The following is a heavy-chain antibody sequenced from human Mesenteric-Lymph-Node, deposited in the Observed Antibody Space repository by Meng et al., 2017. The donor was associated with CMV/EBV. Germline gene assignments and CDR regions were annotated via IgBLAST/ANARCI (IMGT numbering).Heavy chain of an antibody. V-gene: IGHV1-18*01. Sequence: ASVKVSCKTSGDRLTKHDISWVRQAPGQGREWMGWISRYTGNIDYEQKFQGRVIMTADASTSTVYMELGSLRSDDTAVYYCARVRYEISSGFYDYYCLDVWGQGTTVTVSS. CDR3: ARVRYEISSGFYDYYCLDV. CDR2: ISRYTGNI. J-gene: IGHJ6*02. CDR1: GDRLTKHD. D-gene: IGHD3-3*01.